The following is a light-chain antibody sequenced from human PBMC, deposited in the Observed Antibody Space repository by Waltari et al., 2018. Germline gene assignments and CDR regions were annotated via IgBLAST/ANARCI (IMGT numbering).Light chain of an antibody. CDR1: SSDVGTYHL. CDR3: CSFAGSGPHVV. Sequence: QSALTQPASVSGSPGQSITIPCPGTSSDVGTYHLVSRYHHPPGKAPKLMIYESTKRPSGVSNRISGSKSGITASLTISGLQAEDEADYYCCSFAGSGPHVVFGGGTKLTVL. J-gene: IGLJ2*01. V-gene: IGLV2-23*01. CDR2: EST.